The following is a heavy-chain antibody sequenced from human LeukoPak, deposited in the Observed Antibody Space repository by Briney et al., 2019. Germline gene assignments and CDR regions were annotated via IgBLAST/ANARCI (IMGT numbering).Heavy chain of an antibody. D-gene: IGHD4-17*01. CDR2: INPSGGST. CDR1: GYTFTSYY. J-gene: IGHJ6*03. CDR3: ANVNDYGDPLPRYMDV. V-gene: IGHV1-46*01. Sequence: ASVKVSCKASGYTFTSYYMHWVRQAPGQGLEWMGIINPSGGSTSYAQKFQGRVTMTRDTSISTAYMELSRLRSDDTAVYYCANVNDYGDPLPRYMDVWGKGTAVTVSS.